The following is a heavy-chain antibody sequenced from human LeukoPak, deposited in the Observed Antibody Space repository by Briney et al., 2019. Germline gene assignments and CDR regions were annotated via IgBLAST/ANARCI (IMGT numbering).Heavy chain of an antibody. D-gene: IGHD2-15*01. CDR3: AREVGDCSGGSCYPANEVGFDP. J-gene: IGHJ5*02. CDR1: GGSIGSYY. V-gene: IGHV4-59*12. CDR2: IHYSGST. Sequence: SETLSLTFTVSGGSIGSYYWSWVRQPPGKGLEWIGYIHYSGSTNYNPSLKSRVTTSIDTSKNQFSLKLSSVTAADTAVYYCAREVGDCSGGSCYPANEVGFDPWGQGTLVTVSS.